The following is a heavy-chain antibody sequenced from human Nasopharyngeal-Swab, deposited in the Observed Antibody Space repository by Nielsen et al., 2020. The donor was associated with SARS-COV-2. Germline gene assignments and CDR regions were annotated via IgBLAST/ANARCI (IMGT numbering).Heavy chain of an antibody. V-gene: IGHV3-30*14. CDR2: ISYDGSNK. Sequence: GESLKISCAASGFTFSSYAMHWVRQAPGKGLEWVAVISYDGSNKYYADSVKGRFTISRDNSKNTLYLQMDSLRAEDTAVYYCASLRWGDYWGQGTLVTVSS. CDR3: ASLRWGDY. J-gene: IGHJ4*02. CDR1: GFTFSSYA. D-gene: IGHD3-16*01.